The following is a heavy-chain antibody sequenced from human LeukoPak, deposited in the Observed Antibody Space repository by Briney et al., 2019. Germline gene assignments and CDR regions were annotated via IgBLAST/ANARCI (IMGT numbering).Heavy chain of an antibody. CDR1: GFTFSSYA. CDR2: ISYDGSNK. CDR3: ASLDIVVVPAAEGAFDI. Sequence: QAGGSLRLSCAASGFTFSSYAMHWVRQAPGKGLEWVAVISYDGSNKYYADSVKGRFTISRDNSKNTLYLQMNSLRAEDTAVYYCASLDIVVVPAAEGAFDIWGRGTMVTVSS. D-gene: IGHD2-2*03. V-gene: IGHV3-30-3*01. J-gene: IGHJ3*02.